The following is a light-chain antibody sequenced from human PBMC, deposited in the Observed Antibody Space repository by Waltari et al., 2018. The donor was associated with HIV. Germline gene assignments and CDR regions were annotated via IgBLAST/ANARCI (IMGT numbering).Light chain of an antibody. Sequence: DIVMTQSPDSLDVSLGERATINCKSSQSVFLSSNNKNFLAWYQQKPGQAPKLLISWASTRESGVPARFSGSGSGTDFTLTISSLQPEDVAAYFCQQYYTVPLTFGPGTKVEIK. V-gene: IGKV4-1*01. CDR3: QQYYTVPLT. J-gene: IGKJ3*01. CDR2: WAS. CDR1: QSVFLSSNNKNF.